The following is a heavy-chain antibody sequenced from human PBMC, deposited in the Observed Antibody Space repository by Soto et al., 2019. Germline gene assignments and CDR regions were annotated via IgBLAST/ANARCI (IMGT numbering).Heavy chain of an antibody. CDR2: INHSGST. CDR3: ATEGIAVALRN. D-gene: IGHD6-19*01. CDR1: GGSFSGYY. J-gene: IGHJ4*02. Sequence: QVQLQQWGAGLLKPSETLSLTCAVYGGSFSGYYWSWIRQPPGKGLEWIGEINHSGSTNYNPSLKSRVTISVDTSKNQFSLKLSSVTSADTAVYDCATEGIAVALRNWGQGTLVTVSS. V-gene: IGHV4-34*01.